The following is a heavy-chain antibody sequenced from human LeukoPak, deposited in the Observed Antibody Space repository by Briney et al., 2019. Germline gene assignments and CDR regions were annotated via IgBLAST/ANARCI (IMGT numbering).Heavy chain of an antibody. CDR3: VTDYLQGRYCDN. CDR1: GFIFSSRA. D-gene: IGHD6-19*01. CDR2: ISPSGGST. J-gene: IGHJ4*02. Sequence: GGSLRLSCAASGFIFSSRAMGWARQAPGKGLEWVSGISPSGGSTYYADSVKGRFTISRDNSKNTLYVQMKSLSAEDTAVYYCVTDYLQGRYCDNWGQGTLVTVSS. V-gene: IGHV3-23*01.